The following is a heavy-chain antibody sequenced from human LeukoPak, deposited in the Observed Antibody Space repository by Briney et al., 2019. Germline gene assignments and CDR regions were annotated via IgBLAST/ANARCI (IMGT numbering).Heavy chain of an antibody. V-gene: IGHV4-34*01. CDR1: GGSFSGYY. J-gene: IGHJ5*02. Sequence: SETLSLTCAVYGGSFSGYYWSWIRQPPGKGLEWIGEINHSGSTNYNPSLKSRVTISVDTSKNQFSLRLSSVTAADTAVYYCARGNFYDSSSYYPSWGQGTLVTVSS. CDR2: INHSGST. CDR3: ARGNFYDSSSYYPS. D-gene: IGHD3-22*01.